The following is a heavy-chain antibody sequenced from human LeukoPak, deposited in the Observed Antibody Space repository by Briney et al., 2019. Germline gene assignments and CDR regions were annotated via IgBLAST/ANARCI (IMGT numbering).Heavy chain of an antibody. J-gene: IGHJ6*02. CDR3: ARVSGTYYYDSSGYPGPFYYYYGMDV. CDR1: GGTFSSYA. D-gene: IGHD3-22*01. CDR2: IIPIFGTA. Sequence: SVKVSCKASGGTFSSYAISWVRQAPGQGLEWMGGIIPIFGTANYAQKFQGRVTITADESTSTAYMELSSLRSEDTAVYYCARVSGTYYYDSSGYPGPFYYYYGMDVWGQGTTVTVSS. V-gene: IGHV1-69*13.